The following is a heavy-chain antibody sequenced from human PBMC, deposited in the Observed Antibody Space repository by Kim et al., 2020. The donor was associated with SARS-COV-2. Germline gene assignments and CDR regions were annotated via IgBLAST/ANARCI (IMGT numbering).Heavy chain of an antibody. CDR3: ARDLLHDYTWYYGMDV. CDR1: GGSISSGGYY. V-gene: IGHV4-31*03. Sequence: SETLSLTCTVSGGSISSGGYYWSWIRQHPGKGLEWIGYIYYSGSTYYNPSLKSRVTISVDTSKNQFSLKLSSVTAADTAVYYCARDLLHDYTWYYGMDVWGQGTTVTVSS. CDR2: IYYSGST. D-gene: IGHD4-4*01. J-gene: IGHJ6*02.